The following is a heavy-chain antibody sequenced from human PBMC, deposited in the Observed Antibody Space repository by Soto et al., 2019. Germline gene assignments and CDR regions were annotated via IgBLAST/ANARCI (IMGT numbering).Heavy chain of an antibody. J-gene: IGHJ6*02. CDR1: GGSISSGGYY. CDR3: ARAGPRIVGATTVHYYGMDV. CDR2: IYYSGST. D-gene: IGHD1-26*01. Sequence: SETLSLTCTVSGGSISSGGYYWSWIRQHPGKGLEWIGYIYYSGSTYYNPSLKSRVTISVDTSKNQFSLKLSSVTAADTAVYYCARAGPRIVGATTVHYYGMDVWGQGTTVTVSS. V-gene: IGHV4-31*03.